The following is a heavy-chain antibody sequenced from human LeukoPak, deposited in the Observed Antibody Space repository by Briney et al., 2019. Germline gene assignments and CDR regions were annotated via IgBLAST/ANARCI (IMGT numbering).Heavy chain of an antibody. CDR2: MNPNSGNT. Sequence: GASVKVSCKASGYTFTSYYMHWVRQAPGQGLEWMGWMNPNSGNTGYAQKFQGRVTITRNTSISTAYMELSSLGSEDTAVYYCARLYSSSRHYYYYYYMDVWGKGTTVTVSS. CDR3: ARLYSSSRHYYYYYYMDV. D-gene: IGHD6-13*01. CDR1: GYTFTSYY. J-gene: IGHJ6*03. V-gene: IGHV1-8*03.